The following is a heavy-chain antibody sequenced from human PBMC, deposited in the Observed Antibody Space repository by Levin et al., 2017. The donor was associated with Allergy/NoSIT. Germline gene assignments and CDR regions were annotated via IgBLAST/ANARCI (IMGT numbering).Heavy chain of an antibody. CDR2: INPNSGGT. J-gene: IGHJ5*02. Sequence: ASVKVSCKASGYTFTGYYMHWVRQAPGQGLEWMGRINPNSGGTNYAQKFQGRVTMTRDTSISTAYMELSRLRSDDTAVYYCARDPPGIAAAGTVGNWFDHWGQGTLVTVSS. D-gene: IGHD6-13*01. V-gene: IGHV1-2*06. CDR1: GYTFTGYY. CDR3: ARDPPGIAAAGTVGNWFDH.